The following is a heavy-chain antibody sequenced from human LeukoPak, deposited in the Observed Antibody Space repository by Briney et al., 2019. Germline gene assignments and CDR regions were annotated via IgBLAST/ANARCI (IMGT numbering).Heavy chain of an antibody. CDR2: INPNSGGT. J-gene: IGHJ4*02. V-gene: IGHV1-2*04. D-gene: IGHD2-2*01. CDR1: GYTFTGYY. CDR3: ARGYCTGTTCYYNFDY. Sequence: VASVKVSCKASGYTFTGYYMHWVRQAPGQGLEWMGWINPNSGGTNYAQKFQGWVTMTRDTSISTAYMELSRLRSDDTAVYYCARGYCTGTTCYYNFDYWGQGTLVTVSS.